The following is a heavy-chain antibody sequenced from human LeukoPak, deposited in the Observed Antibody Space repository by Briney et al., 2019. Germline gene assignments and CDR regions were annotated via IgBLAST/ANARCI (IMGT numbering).Heavy chain of an antibody. V-gene: IGHV3-23*01. J-gene: IGHJ6*02. CDR3: AKDSPAVSDLDV. Sequence: GGSLRLSCAASGFIFSTYAMTWVRQAPGKGLEWVSSISDDGGASYYAASVKGRFTISRDNSRKTLYLQMNSLRVEDTAVYYCAKDSPAVSDLDVWGQGTMVTVSS. CDR1: GFIFSTYA. CDR2: ISDDGGAS.